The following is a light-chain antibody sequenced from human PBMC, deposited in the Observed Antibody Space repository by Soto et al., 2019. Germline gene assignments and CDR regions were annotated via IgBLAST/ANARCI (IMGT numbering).Light chain of an antibody. J-gene: IGLJ2*01. Sequence: QSALTQPASVSGSPGQSVTISCTGTSSDVGGYNYVSWYQQHPGKAPKLLIYDVSHRPSVVSSRFSGSKSGNTASLAISGLQVEDEADYYCSSYTSTNTLVIFGGGTKLTVL. CDR3: SSYTSTNTLVI. CDR1: SSDVGGYNY. V-gene: IGLV2-14*03. CDR2: DVS.